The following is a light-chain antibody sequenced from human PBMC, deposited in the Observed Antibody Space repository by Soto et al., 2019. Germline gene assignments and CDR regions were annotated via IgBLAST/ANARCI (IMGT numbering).Light chain of an antibody. Sequence: QLVLTQPPSASGTPGQRVTISCSGGSSNIGNNIVNWYQQFPGMAPKLLMYSDNQRPSGVPDRFSGSKSGTSASLAISGLQSEDEAHYYCASWDDSLNGVQFGGGTQLTVL. CDR3: ASWDDSLNGVQ. V-gene: IGLV1-44*01. CDR1: SSNIGNNI. J-gene: IGLJ2*01. CDR2: SDN.